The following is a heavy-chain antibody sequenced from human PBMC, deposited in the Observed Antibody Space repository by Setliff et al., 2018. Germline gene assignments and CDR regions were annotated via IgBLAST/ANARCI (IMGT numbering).Heavy chain of an antibody. CDR2: INWDGRTT. CDR3: AKRGSKDILHGFDI. J-gene: IGHJ3*02. D-gene: IGHD1-1*01. CDR1: GFSFSAHG. Sequence: GGSLSLSCAASGFSFSAHGMNWVRQRPGKGLEWVSTINWDGRTTAYADSVKGRFTISRDNAKNSLYLQMNSLRAEDTALYYCAKRGSKDILHGFDIWGQGTMVTVS. V-gene: IGHV3-20*04.